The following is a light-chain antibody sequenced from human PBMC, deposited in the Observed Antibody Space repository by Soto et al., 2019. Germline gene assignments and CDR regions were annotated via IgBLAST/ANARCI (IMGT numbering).Light chain of an antibody. Sequence: EIVLTQSPATLSLSPGERATLSCRASQSISNYLVWYQQKPGQAPRLLIYDASNRATGIPARFSGSGSGTDLTLTISSLVPEDFAFYYCQQRSNWPPLTFGGGTKVEIK. J-gene: IGKJ4*01. CDR1: QSISNY. CDR3: QQRSNWPPLT. CDR2: DAS. V-gene: IGKV3-11*01.